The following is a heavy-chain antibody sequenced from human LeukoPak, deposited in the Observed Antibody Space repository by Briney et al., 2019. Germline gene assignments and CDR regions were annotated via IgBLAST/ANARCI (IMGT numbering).Heavy chain of an antibody. CDR3: ARESGYGGNHFDY. Sequence: GGSLRLSCAASGFTFSSYAMHWVRQAPGKGLEWVAVISYDGSNKYYADSVKGRFTISRDNSKNTLYLQMNSLRAEDTAVYYCARESGYGGNHFDYWGQGTLVTVSS. J-gene: IGHJ4*02. V-gene: IGHV3-30-3*01. CDR1: GFTFSSYA. CDR2: ISYDGSNK. D-gene: IGHD4-23*01.